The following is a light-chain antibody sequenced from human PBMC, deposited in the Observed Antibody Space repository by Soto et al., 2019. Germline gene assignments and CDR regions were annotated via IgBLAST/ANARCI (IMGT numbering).Light chain of an antibody. CDR1: QTINRW. V-gene: IGKV1-5*01. J-gene: IGKJ1*01. CDR2: DAS. CDR3: QQYNTFPWT. Sequence: DIPMTQSPSTLSASVGDRVTITCRASQTINRWLAWYQQKPGKAPNLLISDASSLESGVPSRFSGSGSGTEFTLTISSLQPEDFATYHCQQYNTFPWTFGHGTKVEMK.